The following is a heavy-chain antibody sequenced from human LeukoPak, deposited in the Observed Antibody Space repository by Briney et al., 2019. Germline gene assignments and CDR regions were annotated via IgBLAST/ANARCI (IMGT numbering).Heavy chain of an antibody. D-gene: IGHD2/OR15-2a*01. J-gene: IGHJ4*02. V-gene: IGHV4-59*08. Sequence: SETLSLTCTVSGGSISSYYWSWIRQPPGKGLEWIAYISDIGSINYNPSLKSRVTISLDTSKNQFSLKLSSATAADTSVYYCAGHHPRNTVDFWGQGTLVTVSS. CDR3: AGHHPRNTVDF. CDR2: ISDIGSI. CDR1: GGSISSYY.